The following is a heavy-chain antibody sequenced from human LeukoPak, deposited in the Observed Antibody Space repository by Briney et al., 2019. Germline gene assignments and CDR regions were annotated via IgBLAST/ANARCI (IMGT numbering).Heavy chain of an antibody. CDR3: ATDPMWELGRGFDY. Sequence: ASVKVSCKVSGYTLTELSMHWVRQAPGKGLEWMGGFDPEDGETIYAQKFQGRVTMTEDASTDTAYMELSSLRSEDTAVYYCATDPMWELGRGFDYWGQGTLVTVSS. CDR1: GYTLTELS. D-gene: IGHD1-26*01. V-gene: IGHV1-24*01. J-gene: IGHJ4*02. CDR2: FDPEDGET.